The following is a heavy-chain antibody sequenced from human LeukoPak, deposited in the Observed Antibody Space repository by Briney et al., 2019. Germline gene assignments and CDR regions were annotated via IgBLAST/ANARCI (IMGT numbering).Heavy chain of an antibody. CDR1: GYTFSNYG. CDR2: ISAYNGVT. CDR3: ARFSCSSTSCYGDGH. J-gene: IGHJ4*02. V-gene: IGHV1-18*01. D-gene: IGHD2-2*01. Sequence: ASVKVSCKGSGYTFSNYGVSWVRLAPGQGLEWMGWISAYNGVTDYVQKFQGRLTLTTDTSTSTAYMDMRSLRSDDTAVYYCARFSCSSTSCYGDGHWGQGTLVTVSS.